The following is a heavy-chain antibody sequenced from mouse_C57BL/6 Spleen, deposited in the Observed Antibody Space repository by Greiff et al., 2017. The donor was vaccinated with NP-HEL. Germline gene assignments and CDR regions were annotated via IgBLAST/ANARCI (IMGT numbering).Heavy chain of an antibody. J-gene: IGHJ2*01. CDR3: ARERANFDY. Sequence: QVQLQQSGPELVKPGASVKISCKASGYAFSSSWMNWVKQRPGKGLEWIGRIYPGDGDTNYNGKFKGKATLTADKSSSTAYMQLSSLTSEDSAVYFCARERANFDYWGQGTTLTVSS. CDR1: GYAFSSSW. V-gene: IGHV1-82*01. CDR2: IYPGDGDT. D-gene: IGHD3-1*01.